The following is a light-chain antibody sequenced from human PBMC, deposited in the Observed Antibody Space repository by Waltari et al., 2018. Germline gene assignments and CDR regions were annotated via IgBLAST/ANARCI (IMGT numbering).Light chain of an antibody. CDR1: SGHSSYA. CDR3: QAWDTGFQE. Sequence: LILSQSPSASASLGASVKLTCTLNSGHSSYAIAWHQQQAEKGPRYLMKVNSDGSHIRGDGLSDRFSGSSSGAERYLTISSLPSEDEADYYCQAWDTGFQEFGGGTKLTVL. CDR2: VNSDGSH. V-gene: IGLV4-69*01. J-gene: IGLJ3*02.